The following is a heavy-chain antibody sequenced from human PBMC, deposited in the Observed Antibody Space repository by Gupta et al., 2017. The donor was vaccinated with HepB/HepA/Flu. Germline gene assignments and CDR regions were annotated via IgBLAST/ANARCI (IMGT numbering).Heavy chain of an antibody. Sequence: EVQLVESGGGLVQPGGSLRLSCAASRFTCSSYWMSWVRQAAGKGLEWVASISDDGSKTYYVDSVKGQVTISRDNAKNSLFLQMNSLRAEDTAVYYCARHIGIGGVTTCNYGGPGIMVTVSS. CDR3: ARHIGIGGVTTCNY. CDR2: ISDDGSKT. D-gene: IGHD3-16*01. CDR1: RFTCSSYW. V-gene: IGHV3-7*01. J-gene: IGHJ4*02.